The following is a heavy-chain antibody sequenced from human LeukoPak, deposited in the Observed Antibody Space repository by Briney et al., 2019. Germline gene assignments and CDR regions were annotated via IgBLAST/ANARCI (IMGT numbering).Heavy chain of an antibody. Sequence: ASVKVSCKASGGTFIIYAISWVRQAPGQGLEWMGGIIPIFGTANYAQKFQGRVTITADESTSTAYMELSSLRSEDTAVYYCARDIVVVPAAIRGGGYHYYYGMDVWGQGTTVTVSS. V-gene: IGHV1-69*13. CDR2: IIPIFGTA. CDR3: ARDIVVVPAAIRGGGYHYYYGMDV. CDR1: GGTFIIYA. D-gene: IGHD2-2*01. J-gene: IGHJ6*02.